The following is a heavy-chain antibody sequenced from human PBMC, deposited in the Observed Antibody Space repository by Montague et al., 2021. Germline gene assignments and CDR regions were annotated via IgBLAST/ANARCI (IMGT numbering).Heavy chain of an antibody. CDR2: ISSSSSYK. V-gene: IGHV3-21*01. J-gene: IGHJ4*02. Sequence: SLRLSCAASGFTFTNYSMHWVRQAPGKGLEWVSSISSSSSYKYYTDSMRGRFTLSRDNAKNLLYLQMNSLRAEDTAVYYCARDGYGMGRVQASLDYWGQGTLVTV. CDR3: ARDGYGMGRVQASLDY. CDR1: GFTFTNYS. D-gene: IGHD3-10*01.